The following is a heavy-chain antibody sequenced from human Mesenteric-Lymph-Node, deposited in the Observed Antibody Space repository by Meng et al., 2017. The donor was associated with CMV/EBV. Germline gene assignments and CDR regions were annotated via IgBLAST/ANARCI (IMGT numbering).Heavy chain of an antibody. V-gene: IGHV4-39*07. D-gene: IGHD6-13*01. CDR3: ARGHSTSWYYHYAMDV. Sequence: SETLSLTCSVSGGSVSDSDYYWGWIRQSPGKGLEWIGSIYDTGTTSHNPSLKSRVTTSRDMSKNPFSLRLSSVTAADTAVYFCARGHSTSWYYHYAMDVWGQGTTVTVSS. J-gene: IGHJ6*02. CDR2: IYDTGTT. CDR1: GGSVSDSDYY.